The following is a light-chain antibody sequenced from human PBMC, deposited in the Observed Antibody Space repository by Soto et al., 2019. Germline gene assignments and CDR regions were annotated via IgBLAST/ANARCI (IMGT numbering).Light chain of an antibody. CDR2: DSD. CDR1: RSNIGDHF. V-gene: IGLV1-51*01. CDR3: GTWDSRLRANV. J-gene: IGLJ3*02. Sequence: QSVLTQPPSVSAVPGQKVTISCSGSRSNIGDHFVSWYQQLPGTAPRLLVYDSDKRPSGIPDRFSGSKSDTSATLAITGLQTGDEADYYCGTWDSRLRANVFGGGTKVTVL.